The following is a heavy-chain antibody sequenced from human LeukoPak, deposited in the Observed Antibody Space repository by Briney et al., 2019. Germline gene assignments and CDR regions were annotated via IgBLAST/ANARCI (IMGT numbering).Heavy chain of an antibody. CDR3: ARDPHSGSYYDH. D-gene: IGHD1-26*01. V-gene: IGHV3-30-3*01. J-gene: IGHJ4*02. CDR2: ISYDGSNK. Sequence: PGRSLRLSCAASGFTFSSYAMHWVRQAPGKGLEWVAVISYDGSNKYYADSVKGRFTISRDNSKNTLYLQMNSLRAEDTAVYYCARDPHSGSYYDHWGQGTLVTVSS. CDR1: GFTFSSYA.